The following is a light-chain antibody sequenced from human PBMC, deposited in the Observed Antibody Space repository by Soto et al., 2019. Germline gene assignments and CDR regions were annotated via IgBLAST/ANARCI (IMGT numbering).Light chain of an antibody. V-gene: IGLV2-14*01. CDR3: SSYTSSSTYV. J-gene: IGLJ1*01. CDR1: SSDVGGYNY. CDR2: EVS. Sequence: LTSPVSVSGSPGQSITMSRTGISSDVGGYNYVSWYQQHPGKAPKLMIYEVSNRPSGVSNRFSGSKSGNTASLTISGLQAEDEADYYCSSYTSSSTYVFGTGTKVTVL.